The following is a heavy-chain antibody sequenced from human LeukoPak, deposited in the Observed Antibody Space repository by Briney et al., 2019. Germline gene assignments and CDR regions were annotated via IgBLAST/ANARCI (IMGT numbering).Heavy chain of an antibody. CDR2: ISSSSSTI. J-gene: IGHJ6*03. CDR1: GFTFSSYS. CDR3: ARVGLYAYYYYYYMDV. Sequence: PGGSLRLSCAASGFTFSSYSMNWVRQAPGKGLEWVSYISSSSSTIYYADSVKGRSTISRDNAKNSLYLQMNSLRAEDTAVYYCARVGLYAYYYYYYMDVWGKGTTVTVSS. D-gene: IGHD2-8*01. V-gene: IGHV3-48*01.